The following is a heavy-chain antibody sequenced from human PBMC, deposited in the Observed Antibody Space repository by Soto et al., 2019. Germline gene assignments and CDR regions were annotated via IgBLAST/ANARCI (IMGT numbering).Heavy chain of an antibody. J-gene: IGHJ4*02. CDR3: AKQFDLGGLEDY. D-gene: IGHD1-1*01. V-gene: IGHV3-30*18. CDR1: GFTFSDHG. CDR2: ISHDGNSK. Sequence: PGGSLRLSCAASGFTFSDHGMHWVRQAPGKGLEWVAVISHDGNSKYYGDSVKGRFTVSRDNSNNMAYLQMNSLRLEDTAMYYCAKQFDLGGLEDYWGQGPLVTVSS.